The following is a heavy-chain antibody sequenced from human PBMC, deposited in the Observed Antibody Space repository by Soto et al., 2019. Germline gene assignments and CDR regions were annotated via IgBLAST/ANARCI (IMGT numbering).Heavy chain of an antibody. V-gene: IGHV4-38-2*02. CDR3: ARDFCSSTSCYSEDWFDP. J-gene: IGHJ5*02. D-gene: IGHD2-2*01. Sequence: SETLSLTCAVSGYSISSGYYWGWIRKPPGKGLEWIGSIYHSGSTYYNPSLKSRVTISVDTSKNQFSLKLSSVTAADTAVYYCARDFCSSTSCYSEDWFDPWGQGTLVTVSS. CDR1: GYSISSGYY. CDR2: IYHSGST.